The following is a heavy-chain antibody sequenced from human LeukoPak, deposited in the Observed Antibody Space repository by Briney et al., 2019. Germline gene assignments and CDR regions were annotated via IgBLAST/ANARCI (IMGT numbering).Heavy chain of an antibody. Sequence: SETLSLTCTVSVGSISSSSYYWGWIRQPPGKGLEWIGSIYYSGSTYYNPSLKSRVTISVDTSKTQFSLKLSSVTAADTAVYYCARYNYDFWSGYSKWFDPWGQGTLVTVSS. V-gene: IGHV4-39*07. J-gene: IGHJ5*02. CDR1: VGSISSSSYY. CDR3: ARYNYDFWSGYSKWFDP. D-gene: IGHD3-3*01. CDR2: IYYSGST.